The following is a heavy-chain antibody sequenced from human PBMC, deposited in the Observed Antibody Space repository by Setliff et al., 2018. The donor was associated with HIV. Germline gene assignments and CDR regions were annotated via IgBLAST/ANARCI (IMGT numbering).Heavy chain of an antibody. D-gene: IGHD2-2*01. V-gene: IGHV4-39*07. CDR3: AREGYCSSSGCPTPFDF. J-gene: IGHJ4*02. Sequence: SETLSLTCTVSGGSISSSSYYWDWIRQPPGKGLEWIGSVFYSGSTYYKPSLKSRVTISVDTSKNQFSLKLSSVTAADTAVYYCAREGYCSSSGCPTPFDFWGQGTLVTVSS. CDR1: GGSISSSSYY. CDR2: VFYSGST.